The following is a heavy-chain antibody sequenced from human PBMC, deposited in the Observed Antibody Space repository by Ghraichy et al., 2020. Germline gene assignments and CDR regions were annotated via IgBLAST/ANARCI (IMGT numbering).Heavy chain of an antibody. CDR2: ISSGGSYT. J-gene: IGHJ3*02. D-gene: IGHD3-9*01. Sequence: GGSLRLSCAASAFTFSSYGMDWVRQAPGKGLEWVSSISSGGSYTYYADSLQGRFTISRDNAKNSLYLQMNSLRAEDTAVYYCARDFLTAPLHDAFDIWGQGTMVTVSS. CDR3: ARDFLTAPLHDAFDI. CDR1: AFTFSSYG. V-gene: IGHV3-21*01.